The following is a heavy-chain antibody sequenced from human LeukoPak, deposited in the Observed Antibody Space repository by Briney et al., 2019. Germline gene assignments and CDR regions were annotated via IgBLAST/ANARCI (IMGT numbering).Heavy chain of an antibody. CDR1: GFTFSSYW. D-gene: IGHD3-10*01. CDR3: ARHYYGSGSYYLYYCYMDV. V-gene: IGHV3-7*01. CDR2: IKQDGSEK. J-gene: IGHJ6*03. Sequence: GGSLRLSCAASGFTFSSYWMSWVRQAPGKGLEWVANIKQDGSEKYYVDSVKGRFTISRDNAKNSLYLQMNSLRAEDTAVYYCARHYYGSGSYYLYYCYMDVWGKGTTVTISS.